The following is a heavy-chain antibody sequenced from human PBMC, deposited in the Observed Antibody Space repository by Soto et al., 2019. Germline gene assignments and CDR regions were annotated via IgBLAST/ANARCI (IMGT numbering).Heavy chain of an antibody. CDR1: GYTLTELS. Sequence: ASVKVSCKVSGYTLTELSMHWVRQAPGKGLEWMGGFDPEDGETIYAQKFQGRVTMTEDTSTDTAYMELSSLRSEDTAVYYCATGITMVRGVIEYGNWFDPWGQGTLVTVSS. J-gene: IGHJ5*02. V-gene: IGHV1-24*01. D-gene: IGHD3-10*01. CDR2: FDPEDGET. CDR3: ATGITMVRGVIEYGNWFDP.